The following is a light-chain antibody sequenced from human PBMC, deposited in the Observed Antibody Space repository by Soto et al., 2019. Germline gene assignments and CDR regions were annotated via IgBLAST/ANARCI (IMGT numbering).Light chain of an antibody. CDR1: QSVSSSY. CDR2: GAS. V-gene: IGKV3-20*01. CDR3: QQYGSSPLYVT. J-gene: IGKJ1*01. Sequence: EIVLTQSPGTLSLSPGERATLSCRASQSVSSSYLAWYQQKPGQAPRLLIYGASSRATGIPDRFSGSGSGTDFTLTISRLEPEDFAVYYFQQYGSSPLYVTFGQGTKVEIK.